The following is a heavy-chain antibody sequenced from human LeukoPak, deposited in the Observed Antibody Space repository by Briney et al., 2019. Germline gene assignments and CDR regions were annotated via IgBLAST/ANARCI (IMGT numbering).Heavy chain of an antibody. CDR3: AREHSSGIEDY. V-gene: IGHV3-9*01. D-gene: IGHD6-19*01. CDR2: ISWNSGSI. Sequence: GRSLRLSCAASGFTFDDYAMHWVRQAPGKGLEWVSGISWNSGSIGYADSVKGRFAISRDNAKNSLYLQMNSLRSEDTAVYYCAREHSSGIEDYWGQGTLVTVSS. CDR1: GFTFDDYA. J-gene: IGHJ4*02.